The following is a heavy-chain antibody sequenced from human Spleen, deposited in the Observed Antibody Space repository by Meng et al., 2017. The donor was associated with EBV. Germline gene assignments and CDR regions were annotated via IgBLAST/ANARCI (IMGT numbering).Heavy chain of an antibody. V-gene: IGHV4-30-2*01. CDR3: ATIIVPATTMNY. J-gene: IGHJ4*02. Sequence: QPHLQESGAGLPKPSQTLSLPCAVSGGSITSSGYSWTWIRQPPGKGLEWIGYMYQSGSTYYSPSLKSRATISVDRSKNHLSLKLSSVTAADTAFYYCATIIVPATTMNYWGPGTLVTVSS. D-gene: IGHD1-26*01. CDR1: GGSITSSGYS. CDR2: MYQSGST.